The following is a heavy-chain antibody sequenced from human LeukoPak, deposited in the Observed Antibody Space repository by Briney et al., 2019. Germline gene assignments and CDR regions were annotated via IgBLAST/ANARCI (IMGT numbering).Heavy chain of an antibody. D-gene: IGHD4-17*01. CDR3: AREPYGDYFDF. CDR1: GFTFSSYW. J-gene: IGHJ4*02. V-gene: IGHV3-7*03. CDR2: VKQDGSDK. Sequence: GGSLRLSCAASGFTFSSYWMSWVRQAPGKGLEWVANVKQDGSDKYYVDSVKGRFTISRDNAKNSLYLQMNSLRAEDTAVYYCAREPYGDYFDFWGQGTLVTVSS.